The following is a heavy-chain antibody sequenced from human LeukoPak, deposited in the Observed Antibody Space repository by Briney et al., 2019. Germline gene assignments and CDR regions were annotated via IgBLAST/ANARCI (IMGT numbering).Heavy chain of an antibody. J-gene: IGHJ4*02. CDR1: GGSFSGYY. V-gene: IGHV4-34*01. D-gene: IGHD6-13*01. Sequence: SETLSLTCAVYGGSFSGYYWSWIRQPPGKGLEWIGEINHSGSTTYNPSLKSRVTISVDTSKNQFSLKLSSVTAADTAVYYCARGRRGYSSSWPRSPNQNFDYWGQGTLVTVSS. CDR3: ARGRRGYSSSWPRSPNQNFDY. CDR2: INHSGST.